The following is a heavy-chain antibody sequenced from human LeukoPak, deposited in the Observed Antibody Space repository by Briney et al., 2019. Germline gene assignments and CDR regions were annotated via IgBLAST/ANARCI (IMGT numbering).Heavy chain of an antibody. V-gene: IGHV3-33*06. CDR3: AKPYYYGSGSYYILYYYGMDV. D-gene: IGHD3-10*01. J-gene: IGHJ6*04. CDR2: IWYDGSNK. Sequence: GRSLRPSCAASGFTFSSYGMHWVRQAPGKGLEWVAVIWYDGSNKYYADSVKGRFTISRDNSKNTLYLQMNSLRAEDTAVYYCAKPYYYGSGSYYILYYYGMDVWGKGTTVTVSS. CDR1: GFTFSSYG.